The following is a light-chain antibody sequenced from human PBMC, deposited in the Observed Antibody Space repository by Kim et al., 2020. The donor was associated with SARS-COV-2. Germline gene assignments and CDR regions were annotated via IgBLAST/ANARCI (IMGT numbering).Light chain of an antibody. V-gene: IGLV2-23*02. CDR1: SSDIGNSNF. Sequence: QSVLTQPASVSGSPGQSITISCTGTSSDIGNSNFVSWYQQHPGKAPKLIIYEVNKRPSGASDRFSGSKSGNTASLTISGLQAEDETDYYCCSYAGNSRFVFGGGTQLTVL. CDR3: CSYAGNSRFV. J-gene: IGLJ2*01. CDR2: EVN.